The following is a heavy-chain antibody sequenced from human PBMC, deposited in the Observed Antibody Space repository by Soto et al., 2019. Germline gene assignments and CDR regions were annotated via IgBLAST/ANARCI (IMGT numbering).Heavy chain of an antibody. CDR3: ARIAAAGTGYFQH. CDR2: INHSGST. V-gene: IGHV4-34*01. J-gene: IGHJ1*01. Sequence: HSETLSLTCAVYGGSFSVYYWSWIRQPQGKGLEWIGEINHSGSTNNNPSLKSRVTISVATTKNQFSLKLRSVTAADTAVYYWARIAAAGTGYFQHWGQGTLVTVSS. D-gene: IGHD6-13*01. CDR1: GGSFSVYY.